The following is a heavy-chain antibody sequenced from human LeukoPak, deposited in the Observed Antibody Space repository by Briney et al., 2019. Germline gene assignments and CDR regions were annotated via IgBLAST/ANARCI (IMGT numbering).Heavy chain of an antibody. CDR1: GFTFSSYG. CDR2: ISGRGGST. Sequence: PGGSLRLSCAASGFTFSSYGMSWVRQAPGKGLEWVSVISGRGGSTYYADSVKGRFTIPRENYKNTVYVQVNSLRREHAAVFFSAKQVPYGSGSRGPDYWGQGTLVTVSS. CDR3: AKQVPYGSGSRGPDY. J-gene: IGHJ4*02. D-gene: IGHD3-10*01. V-gene: IGHV3-23*01.